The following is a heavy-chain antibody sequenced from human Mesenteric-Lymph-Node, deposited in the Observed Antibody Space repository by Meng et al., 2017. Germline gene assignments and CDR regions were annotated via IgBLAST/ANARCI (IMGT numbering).Heavy chain of an antibody. V-gene: IGHV4-59*01. CDR1: GGSISSYY. D-gene: IGHD5-18*01. J-gene: IGHJ4*01. CDR2: IYYSGST. Sequence: SETLSLTCTVSGGSISSYYWSWIRQPPGKGLEWIGYIYYSGSTNYNPSLESRVTMSVDTSKNQFSLKLSSVTAADTAVYYCARGQRSGYSYGQEPDLWGHGKLVNGAS. CDR3: ARGQRSGYSYGQEPDL.